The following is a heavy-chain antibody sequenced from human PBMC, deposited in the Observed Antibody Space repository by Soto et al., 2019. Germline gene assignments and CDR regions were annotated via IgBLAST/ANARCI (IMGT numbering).Heavy chain of an antibody. CDR3: ASHMIVVVMDAFDI. CDR1: GGSISSSSYY. D-gene: IGHD3-22*01. J-gene: IGHJ3*02. V-gene: IGHV4-39*01. Sequence: QLQLQESGPGLVKPSETLSLTCTVSGGSISSSSYYWGWIRQPPGKGLEWIGSIYYSGSTYYNPSLKSRVTISVDTSKNQFSLKLSSVTAADTAVYYCASHMIVVVMDAFDIWGQGTMVTVSS. CDR2: IYYSGST.